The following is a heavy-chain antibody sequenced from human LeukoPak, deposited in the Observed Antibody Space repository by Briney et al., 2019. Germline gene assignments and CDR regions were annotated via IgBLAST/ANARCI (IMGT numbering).Heavy chain of an antibody. J-gene: IGHJ4*02. CDR2: IYYSGST. D-gene: IGHD4-17*01. CDR3: ARRDYGDYIADY. V-gene: IGHV4-39*01. CDR1: GGSISSSSYY. Sequence: SETLSLTCTVSGGSISSSSYYWGWIRQPPGKGLEWIGSIYYSGSTYYNPSLKSRVTISVDTSKNQFSLKLSSMTAADTAVYYCARRDYGDYIADYWGQGTLVTVSS.